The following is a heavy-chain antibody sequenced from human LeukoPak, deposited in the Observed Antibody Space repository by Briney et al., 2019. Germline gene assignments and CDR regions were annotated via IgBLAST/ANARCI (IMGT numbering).Heavy chain of an antibody. CDR3: ARDNGVVVDIVATIEYYFDY. CDR2: IWYDGSNK. CDR1: GFTFSSYG. D-gene: IGHD5-12*01. J-gene: IGHJ4*02. Sequence: QPGGSLRLSCAASGFTFSSYGMHWVRQAPGKGLEWVAVIWYDGSNKYYADSVKGRFTISRDNSKNTLYLQMNSLRAEDTAVYYCARDNGVVVDIVATIEYYFDYWGQGTLVTVSS. V-gene: IGHV3-33*01.